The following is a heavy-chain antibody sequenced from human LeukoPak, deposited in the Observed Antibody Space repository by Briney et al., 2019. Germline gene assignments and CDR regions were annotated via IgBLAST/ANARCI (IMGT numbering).Heavy chain of an antibody. CDR1: GFTFRSYE. Sequence: GGSLRLSCAASGFTFRSYEMNWVRQAPGKGLEWVSYIISSGSTIYYADSVKGRFTISRDNAKNLMYLKMNSLRAEDTAVYYCARDRYYGSVIFDYWGQGALVTVSS. CDR3: ARDRYYGSVIFDY. V-gene: IGHV3-48*03. D-gene: IGHD3-10*01. CDR2: IISSGSTI. J-gene: IGHJ4*02.